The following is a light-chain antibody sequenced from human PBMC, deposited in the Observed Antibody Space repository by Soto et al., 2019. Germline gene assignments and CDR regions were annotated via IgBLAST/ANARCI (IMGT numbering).Light chain of an antibody. V-gene: IGLV1-47*01. CDR3: ASWDDSLSETV. Sequence: QSVLTQPPSLSGTPGQRVTISCSGSNFNVKNNYVYWYQQFAGTAPQLLIYSNNPRPPGVPDRFSGCKSGSSASLAISGLRPEDEADYYCASWDDSLSETVFGGGTQLTVL. CDR2: SNN. J-gene: IGLJ7*01. CDR1: NFNVKNNY.